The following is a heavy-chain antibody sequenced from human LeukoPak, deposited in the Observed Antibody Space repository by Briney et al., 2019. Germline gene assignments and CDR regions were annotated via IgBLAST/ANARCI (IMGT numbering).Heavy chain of an antibody. V-gene: IGHV3-53*01. J-gene: IGHJ4*02. CDR1: GFTVSSNY. D-gene: IGHD3-3*01. CDR3: ARLRETPVFGVVTKSTSYFDY. Sequence: PGGSLRLSCAASGFTVSSNYMSWVRQAPGKGLEWVSVTYSGGRTYYADSVKGRFIISRDNAKNSLYLQMNSLRAEDTAVYYCARLRETPVFGVVTKSTSYFDYWGQGTLVTVSS. CDR2: TYSGGRT.